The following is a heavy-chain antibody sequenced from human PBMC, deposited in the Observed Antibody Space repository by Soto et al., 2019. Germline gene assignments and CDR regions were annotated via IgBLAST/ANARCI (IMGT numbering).Heavy chain of an antibody. D-gene: IGHD1-26*01. CDR2: MSYDGSNK. CDR1: GFTFSSYG. V-gene: IGHV3-30*03. Sequence: GGSLRLSCAASGFTFSSYGMHWVRQAPGKGLEWVALMSYDGSNKYYADSVKGRFTISRDNSKNTLYLQMNSLRGEDTAVYYCATRSYYYFDYWGQGTLVTVS. J-gene: IGHJ4*02. CDR3: ATRSYYYFDY.